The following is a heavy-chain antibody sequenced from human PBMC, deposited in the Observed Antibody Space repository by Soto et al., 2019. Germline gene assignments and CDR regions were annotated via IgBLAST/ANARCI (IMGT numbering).Heavy chain of an antibody. CDR2: ISYDGGNK. Sequence: GGSLRLSCAASGFTFSSYGMHWVRQAPGKGLEWLTVISYDGGNKYYAESVKGRFTISRDNSKNTLYLQMNSLRAEDAAVYYCAKTLGYCSSSSCSKDYYYYYYGLDVWGQGTTVTVSS. J-gene: IGHJ6*02. CDR3: AKTLGYCSSSSCSKDYYYYYYGLDV. D-gene: IGHD2-2*01. V-gene: IGHV3-30*18. CDR1: GFTFSSYG.